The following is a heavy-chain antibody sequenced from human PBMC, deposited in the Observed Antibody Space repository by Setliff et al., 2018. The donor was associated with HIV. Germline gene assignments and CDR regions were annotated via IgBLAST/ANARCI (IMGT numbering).Heavy chain of an antibody. J-gene: IGHJ4*01. D-gene: IGHD6-13*01. V-gene: IGHV1-3*01. CDR1: GYTFTAYY. Sequence: ASVKVSCKASGYTFTAYYMHWVRQAPGQGLEWMGRINVGNGNTKYSQRFQGRVTITRDTSASAAYMQLNSLRSEDTAVYYCARQFSSSWYVFDYWGQGALVTVSS. CDR2: INVGNGNT. CDR3: ARQFSSSWYVFDY.